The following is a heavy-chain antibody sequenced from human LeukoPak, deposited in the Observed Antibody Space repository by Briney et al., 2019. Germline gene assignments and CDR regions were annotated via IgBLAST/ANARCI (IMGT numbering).Heavy chain of an antibody. D-gene: IGHD1-26*01. Sequence: GGSLRLSCAASGFTFSSYSMNWVRQAPGKGLEWVSSISSSSSYIYYADSVKGRFTISRDNAKNSLYLQMNSLRAEDTAVYFCARVPTRERHNDYYMDVWGKGTTVTVSS. J-gene: IGHJ6*03. CDR3: ARVPTRERHNDYYMDV. CDR2: ISSSSSYI. CDR1: GFTFSSYS. V-gene: IGHV3-21*01.